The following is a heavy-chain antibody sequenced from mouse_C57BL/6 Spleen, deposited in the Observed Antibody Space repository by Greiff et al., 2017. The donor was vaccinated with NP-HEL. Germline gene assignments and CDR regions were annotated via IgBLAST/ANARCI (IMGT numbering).Heavy chain of an antibody. J-gene: IGHJ4*01. V-gene: IGHV1-53*01. CDR3: ARASTVTPYAMDY. CDR1: GYTFTSYW. Sequence: QVQLQQPGTELVKPGASVKLSCKASGYTFTSYWMHWVKQRPGQGLEWIGNINPSNGGTNYNEKFKSQATLTVDKSSSTAYMQLSSLTSEDSAVYYCARASTVTPYAMDYWGQGTSVTVSS. D-gene: IGHD1-1*01. CDR2: INPSNGGT.